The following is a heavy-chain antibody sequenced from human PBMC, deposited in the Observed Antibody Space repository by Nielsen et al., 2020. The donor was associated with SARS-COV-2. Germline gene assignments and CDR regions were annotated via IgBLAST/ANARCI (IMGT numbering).Heavy chain of an antibody. V-gene: IGHV1-8*02. CDR1: GYTFSSYG. Sequence: ASVKVSCKASGYTFSSYGINWVRQATGHGLEWLGWMNPSSGDTGYTQQFQGRVTMTRDTSISTAYMELSSLTSEDTAVYFCTVQVGVDDNYMDVWGKGTAVTVS. CDR2: MNPSSGDT. CDR3: TVQVGVDDNYMDV. D-gene: IGHD1-26*01. J-gene: IGHJ6*03.